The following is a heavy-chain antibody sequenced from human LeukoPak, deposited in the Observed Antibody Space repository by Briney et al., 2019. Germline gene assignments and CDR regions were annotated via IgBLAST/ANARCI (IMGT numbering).Heavy chain of an antibody. V-gene: IGHV4-59*12. CDR1: GGSISSYY. J-gene: IGHJ4*02. CDR3: ARGTVAVGIDY. CDR2: IYYSGST. D-gene: IGHD6-19*01. Sequence: VTPSETLSLTCTAAGGSISSYYWSWIRQPPGKVLEWIGYIYYSGSTNYNPSLKSRVTISVDKSKNQFSLKLSSVTAEDTAVYYCARGTVAVGIDYWGQGTLATVSS.